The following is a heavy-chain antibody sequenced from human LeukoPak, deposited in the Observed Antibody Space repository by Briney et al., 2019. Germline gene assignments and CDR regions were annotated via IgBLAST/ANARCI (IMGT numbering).Heavy chain of an antibody. D-gene: IGHD3-10*01. J-gene: IGHJ4*02. Sequence: GRSLRLSCAASGFTFSGFSMSWVRQSPTKGLEWVGRIKRKTEGGTTDYVAPVKGRFIISRDDSKNTLYLQMNSLKTEDTAFYYCTTGNFGPYWGQGTLVTVSS. CDR2: IKRKTEGGTT. CDR3: TTGNFGPY. CDR1: GFTFSGFS. V-gene: IGHV3-15*01.